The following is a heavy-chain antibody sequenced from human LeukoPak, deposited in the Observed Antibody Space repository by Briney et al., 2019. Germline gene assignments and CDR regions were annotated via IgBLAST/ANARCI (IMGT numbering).Heavy chain of an antibody. V-gene: IGHV3-23*01. CDR3: AKCPFTWNYYEY. CDR1: GFTFDFYA. Sequence: GGSLRLSCAASGFTFDFYALSWVRQAPGEGLEWVSTITSDGGGTYYADSVKGRFTISRDNSKNTLYLQMNSLRAEDTAVYYCAKCPFTWNYYEYWGQGALVTVSS. CDR2: ITSDGGGT. D-gene: IGHD3-10*01. J-gene: IGHJ4*02.